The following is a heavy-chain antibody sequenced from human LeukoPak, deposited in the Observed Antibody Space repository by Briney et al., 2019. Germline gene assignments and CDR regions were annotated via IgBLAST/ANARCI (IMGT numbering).Heavy chain of an antibody. CDR3: ARLYCSSTSCYGYFDY. D-gene: IGHD2-2*01. CDR1: GGSISSGGYC. CDR2: IYYSGST. J-gene: IGHJ4*02. V-gene: IGHV4-31*03. Sequence: SETLSLTCTVSGGSISSGGYCWSWIRQHPGKGLEWIGYIYYSGSTYYNPSLKSRVTISVDTSKNQFSLKLSSVTAADTAVYYCARLYCSSTSCYGYFDYWGQGTLVTVSS.